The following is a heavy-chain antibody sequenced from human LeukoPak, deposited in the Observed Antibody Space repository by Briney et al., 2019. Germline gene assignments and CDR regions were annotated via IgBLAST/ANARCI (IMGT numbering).Heavy chain of an antibody. V-gene: IGHV3-21*01. J-gene: IGHJ6*03. Sequence: GGSLRLSCAASGFTFNSYNMNWVRQAPGKGLEWVSSISSSGSYIYYADSVKGRFTISRDNAKNSLYLQMNSLRAEDTAVYYCARDPYSGSYGNYYYYFMDVWGKGTTVTISS. CDR3: ARDPYSGSYGNYYYYFMDV. CDR1: GFTFNSYN. CDR2: ISSSGSYI. D-gene: IGHD1-26*01.